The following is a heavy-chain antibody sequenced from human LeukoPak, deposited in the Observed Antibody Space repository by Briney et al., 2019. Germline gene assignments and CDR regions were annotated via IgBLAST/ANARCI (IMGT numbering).Heavy chain of an antibody. D-gene: IGHD1-1*01. CDR3: VLGAYWNDDKNAFHI. CDR1: GLTFSSYD. Sequence: GGSLRLSCAASGLTFSSYDMHWIRQAPVKGLEWVSSIGATGDTYYTVSAKGRFTISRENAKKSVYLQMSSLSAGDTAVYFCVLGAYWNDDKNAFHIWGPGTMVTVSS. V-gene: IGHV3-13*01. CDR2: IGATGDT. J-gene: IGHJ3*02.